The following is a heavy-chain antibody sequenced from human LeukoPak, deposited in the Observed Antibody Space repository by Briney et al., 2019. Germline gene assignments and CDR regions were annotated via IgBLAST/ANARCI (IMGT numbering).Heavy chain of an antibody. D-gene: IGHD6-13*01. V-gene: IGHV3-30-3*01. CDR2: ISYDGSNK. Sequence: GGSLRLSCAASGFTFSSYAMHWVRQAPGKGLEWVAVISYDGSNKYYADSVKGRFTISRDNAKNSLYLQMNSLRAEDTAVYYCALDTGSSWYGDYYWGQGTLVTVSS. CDR3: ALDTGSSWYGDYY. J-gene: IGHJ4*02. CDR1: GFTFSSYA.